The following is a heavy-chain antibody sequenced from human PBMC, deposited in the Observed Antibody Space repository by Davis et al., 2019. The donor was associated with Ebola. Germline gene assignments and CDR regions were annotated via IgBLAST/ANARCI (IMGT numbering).Heavy chain of an antibody. CDR3: ARGVKYGDYPYYFDY. J-gene: IGHJ4*02. Sequence: PGGSLRLSCAASGFALTYYNMNWVRQAPGKGLEWVSSITSASDYIKYADSVKGRFTISRDNAKNSLYLQMNSLRAEDTAVYYCARGVKYGDYPYYFDYWGQGTLVTVSS. CDR1: GFALTYYN. V-gene: IGHV3-21*01. D-gene: IGHD4-17*01. CDR2: ITSASDYI.